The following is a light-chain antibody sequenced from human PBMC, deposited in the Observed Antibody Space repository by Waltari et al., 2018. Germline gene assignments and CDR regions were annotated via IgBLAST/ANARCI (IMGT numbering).Light chain of an antibody. CDR3: QKYVNLPAT. V-gene: IGKV3-11*01. CDR1: QSVSSY. Sequence: EIVLTQSPATLSLSPGERATLSCRASQSVSSYLAWYQQKPGQAPRLLIYDASNRATGIPARFSGSGSGTDFSLTISGLEPEDFAVYYCQKYVNLPATFGQGTKVEIK. CDR2: DAS. J-gene: IGKJ1*01.